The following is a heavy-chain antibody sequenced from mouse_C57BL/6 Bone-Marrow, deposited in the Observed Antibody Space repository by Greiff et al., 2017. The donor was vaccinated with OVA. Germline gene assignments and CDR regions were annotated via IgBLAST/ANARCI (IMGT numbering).Heavy chain of an antibody. J-gene: IGHJ3*01. CDR3: TAYGNYLFAY. Sequence: VQLKQSGAELVRPGASVKLSCTASGFNIKDDYMHWVKQRPEQGLEWIGWIDPENGDTEYASKFQGKATITADTSSNTAYLQLSSLTSEDTAVYYCTAYGNYLFAYWGQGTLVTVSA. CDR1: GFNIKDDY. V-gene: IGHV14-4*01. D-gene: IGHD2-1*01. CDR2: IDPENGDT.